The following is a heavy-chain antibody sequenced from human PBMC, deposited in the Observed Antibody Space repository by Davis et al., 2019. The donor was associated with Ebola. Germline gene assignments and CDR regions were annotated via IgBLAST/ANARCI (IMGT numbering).Heavy chain of an antibody. CDR2: INGGNGDT. J-gene: IGHJ6*02. Sequence: ASVQVSCKASGYSSTDDGISWVRHAPGQRLEWMGWINGGNGDTKYSQKFRDRVTMTTDTSTSTAYMVLRSLRSDDTAVYYCGRSEDFGVPRGLDVWGQGTTVTVSS. CDR1: GYSSTDDG. V-gene: IGHV1-18*01. CDR3: GRSEDFGVPRGLDV. D-gene: IGHD3-3*01.